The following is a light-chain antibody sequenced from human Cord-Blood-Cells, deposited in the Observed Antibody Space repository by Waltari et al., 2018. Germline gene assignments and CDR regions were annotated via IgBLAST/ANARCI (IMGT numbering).Light chain of an antibody. V-gene: IGKV1-27*01. Sequence: DIKMTQSPSSLPASAGDRVTITCRASQGISDSLAWYQQKPGKVPKLLIYAASTLQSGVPSRFSGSGSGTDFTLTISSLQPEDVATYYCQKYNSAPHTFGPGTKVDIK. CDR2: AAS. J-gene: IGKJ3*01. CDR3: QKYNSAPHT. CDR1: QGISDS.